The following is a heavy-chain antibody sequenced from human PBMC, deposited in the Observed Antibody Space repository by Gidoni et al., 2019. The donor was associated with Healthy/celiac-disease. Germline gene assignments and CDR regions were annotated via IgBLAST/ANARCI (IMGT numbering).Heavy chain of an antibody. D-gene: IGHD1-26*01. CDR1: GFTFSSYS. J-gene: IGHJ4*02. CDR3: ARVCQGGSYGY. V-gene: IGHV3-48*01. CDR2: ISSSSSTI. Sequence: EVQLVASGGGLVQPGGSLRLSCAAPGFTFSSYSMNWVRQAPGKGLEGVSYISSSSSTIYYADSGKGRFTISRDNAKNSLYLQMNSLRAEDTAVYYCARVCQGGSYGYWGQGTLVTVSS.